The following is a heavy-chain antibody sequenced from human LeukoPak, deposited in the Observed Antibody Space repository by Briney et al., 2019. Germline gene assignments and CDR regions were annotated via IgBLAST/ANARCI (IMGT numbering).Heavy chain of an antibody. CDR1: GGSFSGYY. CDR2: INHSGST. CDR3: ARAKAVAGQFDY. J-gene: IGHJ4*02. V-gene: IGHV4-34*01. D-gene: IGHD6-19*01. Sequence: SETLSLTCAVYGGSFSGYYWSWIRQPPGKGLEWIGEINHSGSTNYNPSLKSRVTISVDTSKSQFSLKLSSVTAADTAVYYCARAKAVAGQFDYWGQGTLVTVSS.